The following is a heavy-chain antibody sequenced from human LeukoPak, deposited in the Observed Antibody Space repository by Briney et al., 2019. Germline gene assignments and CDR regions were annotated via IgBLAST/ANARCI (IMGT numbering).Heavy chain of an antibody. CDR1: GFTFGTYW. J-gene: IGHJ5*02. CDR2: INQGGSDS. Sequence: GGSLRLSCAASGFTFGTYWMIWVRQPPGGGLEWVANINQGGSDSRYVDSVKGRFSISRDNAKNSLYLQMNSLRVEDTAVYYCARGIVVSPAAPYRWFDPGGQGPLVTVSS. D-gene: IGHD2-21*01. CDR3: ARGIVVSPAAPYRWFDP. V-gene: IGHV3-7*03.